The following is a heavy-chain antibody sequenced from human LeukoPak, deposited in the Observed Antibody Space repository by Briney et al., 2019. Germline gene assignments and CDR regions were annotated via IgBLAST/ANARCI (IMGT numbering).Heavy chain of an antibody. V-gene: IGHV4-31*03. D-gene: IGHD2-15*01. Sequence: SETLSLTCTVSGGSISSGGYYWSWIRQHPGKGLEWIGYIYYSGSTYYNPSLKSRVTISVDTSKNQFSLKLSSVTAADTAVYYCASCRLGPIDYWGRGTLVTVSS. J-gene: IGHJ4*02. CDR3: ASCRLGPIDY. CDR1: GGSISSGGYY. CDR2: IYYSGST.